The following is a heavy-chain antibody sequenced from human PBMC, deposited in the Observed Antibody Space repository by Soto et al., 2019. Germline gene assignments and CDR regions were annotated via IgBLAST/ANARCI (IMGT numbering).Heavy chain of an antibody. V-gene: IGHV3-73*01. Sequence: LRLSCAASGFTFSGSAMHWVRQASGKGLEWVGRIRSKANSYATAYAASVKGRFTISRDDSKNTAYLQMNSLKTEDTAVYYCTRRDSSDAFDIWGQGTMVTVSS. CDR3: TRRDSSDAFDI. D-gene: IGHD2-15*01. CDR1: GFTFSGSA. CDR2: IRSKANSYAT. J-gene: IGHJ3*02.